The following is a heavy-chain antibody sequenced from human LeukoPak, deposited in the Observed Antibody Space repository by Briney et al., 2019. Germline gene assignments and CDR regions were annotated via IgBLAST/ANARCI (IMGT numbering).Heavy chain of an antibody. D-gene: IGHD3-22*01. V-gene: IGHV1-18*01. J-gene: IGHJ4*02. CDR3: ARVTMIVGAPRGSDY. CDR1: GYTFTSYG. CDR2: ISAYNGNT. Sequence: ASVKVSCKASGYTFTSYGISWVRQAPGQGLEWMGWISAYNGNTNYAQKLQGRVTMTTDTSTSTAYMELRSLRSDDTAVYYCARVTMIVGAPRGSDYWGQGTLVNVSS.